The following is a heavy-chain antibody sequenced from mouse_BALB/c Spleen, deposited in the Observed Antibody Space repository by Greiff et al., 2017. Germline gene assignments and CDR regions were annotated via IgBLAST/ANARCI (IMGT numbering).Heavy chain of an antibody. CDR2: ISCYNGAT. Sequence: LVKTGASVKISCKASGYSFTGYYMHWVKQSHGKSLEWIGYISCYNGATSYNQKFKGKATFTVDTSSSTVYMQFNSLTSEDSAVYYCARGNSHYAMDYWGQGTSVTVSS. CDR1: GYSFTGYY. J-gene: IGHJ4*01. CDR3: ARGNSHYAMDY. V-gene: IGHV1S34*01.